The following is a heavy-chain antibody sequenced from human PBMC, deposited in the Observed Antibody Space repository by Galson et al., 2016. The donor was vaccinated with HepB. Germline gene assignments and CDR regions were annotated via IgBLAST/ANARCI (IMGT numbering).Heavy chain of an antibody. Sequence: SGFTFSIYAMHWVRQAPGKGLEWVAVISYDGSNKYYADSVKGRFTISRDNSKNTLYPQTNSLRAEDTAVYYCASIAAAGYYYGMDVWGQGTTVTVSS. CDR1: GFTFSIYA. V-gene: IGHV3-30-3*01. D-gene: IGHD6-13*01. CDR2: ISYDGSNK. J-gene: IGHJ6*02. CDR3: ASIAAAGYYYGMDV.